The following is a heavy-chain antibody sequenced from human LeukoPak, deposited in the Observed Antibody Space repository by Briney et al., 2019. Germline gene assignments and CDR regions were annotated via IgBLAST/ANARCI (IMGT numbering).Heavy chain of an antibody. Sequence: GSSVKVSCKASGGTFSSYAISWVRHAPGQGLEWMGRIIPIFGTANYAQKFQGRVTITTDESTSTAYMELSSLRSEDTAVYYCASVTTVTPVWYFDLWGRGTLVTVSS. CDR3: ASVTTVTPVWYFDL. CDR2: IIPIFGTA. V-gene: IGHV1-69*05. J-gene: IGHJ2*01. D-gene: IGHD4-17*01. CDR1: GGTFSSYA.